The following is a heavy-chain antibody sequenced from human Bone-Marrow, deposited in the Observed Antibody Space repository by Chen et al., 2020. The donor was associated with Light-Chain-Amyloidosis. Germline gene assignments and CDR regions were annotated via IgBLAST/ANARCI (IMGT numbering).Heavy chain of an antibody. V-gene: IGHV4-39*07. CDR1: GGPISHNIYY. CDR2: VYYTGSA. J-gene: IGHJ5*02. D-gene: IGHD3-3*01. Sequence: QLQLQESGPGMVKPSETLSLTCTVSGGPISHNIYYWAWIRQPPGQGLEWIGSVYYTGSAYYSPSLKSRVTMSVDTSRNHFSLSLSSVTAADTAIYFCARDTHYDSQNGPLSWFDPWGRGALVTVSS. CDR3: ARDTHYDSQNGPLSWFDP.